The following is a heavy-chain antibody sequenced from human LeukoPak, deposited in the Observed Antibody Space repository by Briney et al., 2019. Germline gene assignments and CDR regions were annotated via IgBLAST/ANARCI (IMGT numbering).Heavy chain of an antibody. CDR3: VREDSGYDFDY. J-gene: IGHJ4*02. CDR1: GFTFSSYG. CDR2: ISFDGTIK. D-gene: IGHD5-12*01. Sequence: GRSLRLSCSASGFTFSSYGMHWVRQAPGKGLEWVAVISFDGTIKYYADSVKGRFTTSRDNSKNTLYLQMNSLRVEDTAVYYCVREDSGYDFDYWGQGALVTVSS. V-gene: IGHV3-33*05.